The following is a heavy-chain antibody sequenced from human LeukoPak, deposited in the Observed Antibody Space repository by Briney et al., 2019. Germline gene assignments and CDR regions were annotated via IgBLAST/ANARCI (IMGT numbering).Heavy chain of an antibody. Sequence: PGGSLRLSCPASGFTFDDYAMTWVRQAPGKGLEWVSSITGSGDGTSAADSVKGRFTISRDNSKNTLYLQMNSLRVEDTAVYYCAKAGLVRGGALDSWGQGTLVTVSS. CDR2: ITGSGDGT. CDR3: AKAGLVRGGALDS. J-gene: IGHJ4*02. V-gene: IGHV3-23*01. CDR1: GFTFDDYA. D-gene: IGHD4/OR15-4a*01.